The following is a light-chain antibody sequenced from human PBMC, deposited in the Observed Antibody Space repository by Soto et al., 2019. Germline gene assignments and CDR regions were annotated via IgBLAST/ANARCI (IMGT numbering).Light chain of an antibody. Sequence: QSVLTQPASVSGSPGQSITISCTGTSSDVGGYNYVSWYQQHPGTAPKLMIYDVSNRHSGVSNRFSGAKSGNTASLTISGLQAEDEADHYCSSYTSSSTLVVFGGGTKLTVL. CDR3: SSYTSSSTLVV. V-gene: IGLV2-14*01. J-gene: IGLJ2*01. CDR1: SSDVGGYNY. CDR2: DVS.